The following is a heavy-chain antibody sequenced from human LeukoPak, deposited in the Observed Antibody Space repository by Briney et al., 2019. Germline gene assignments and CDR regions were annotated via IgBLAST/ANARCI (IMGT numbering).Heavy chain of an antibody. CDR2: INPSGGST. Sequence: ASVKVSCKASGNTFTTYYIHWVRQAPGQGLEWMGIINPSGGSTNYAQRFRGRVTMTRDMSTGTVYIELSSLTSEDTAVYYCAREAITIFGLVRTQTTKGPHRFDPWGQGTLVTVSS. J-gene: IGHJ5*02. CDR1: GNTFTTYY. CDR3: AREAITIFGLVRTQTTKGPHRFDP. V-gene: IGHV1-46*01. D-gene: IGHD3-3*01.